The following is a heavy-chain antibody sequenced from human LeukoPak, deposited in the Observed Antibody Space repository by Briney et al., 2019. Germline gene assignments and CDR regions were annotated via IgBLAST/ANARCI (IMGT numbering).Heavy chain of an antibody. J-gene: IGHJ4*02. Sequence: GASVKVSCKASGYTFTGYYMHWVRQAPGQGLEWMGWINPNSGGTNYAQKFQGRVTMTRDTSISTAYMELSRLRSDDTAVYYCARVPITMIVVGFDYWGQGTLVTVSS. CDR3: ARVPITMIVVGFDY. CDR1: GYTFTGYY. V-gene: IGHV1-2*02. CDR2: INPNSGGT. D-gene: IGHD3-22*01.